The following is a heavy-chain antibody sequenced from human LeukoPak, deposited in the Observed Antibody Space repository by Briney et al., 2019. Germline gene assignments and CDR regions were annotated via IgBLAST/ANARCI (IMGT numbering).Heavy chain of an antibody. Sequence: PSETLSLTCTVSDGSISSYYWSWIRQPAGKGLEWIGRIFSTGSTNYNPSLKSRVTMSVDTSKNQFSLKLSSVTAADTAVYYCARVSTGGRYDYWGQGTLVTVSP. CDR1: DGSISSYY. CDR3: ARVSTGGRYDY. V-gene: IGHV4-4*07. D-gene: IGHD1-14*01. CDR2: IFSTGST. J-gene: IGHJ4*02.